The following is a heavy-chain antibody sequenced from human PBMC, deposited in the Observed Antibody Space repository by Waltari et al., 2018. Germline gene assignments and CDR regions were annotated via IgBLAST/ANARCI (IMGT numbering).Heavy chain of an antibody. D-gene: IGHD6-6*01. Sequence: QVQLVQSGAEVKKPGSSVKVSCKASGGTFSSYTISWVRRAPGQGLEWMGRIIPILGIANYAQKFQGRVTITADKSTSTAYMELSSLRSEDTAVYYCARGNGRSSSIFDYWGQGTLVTVSS. V-gene: IGHV1-69*02. J-gene: IGHJ4*02. CDR1: GGTFSSYT. CDR2: IIPILGIA. CDR3: ARGNGRSSSIFDY.